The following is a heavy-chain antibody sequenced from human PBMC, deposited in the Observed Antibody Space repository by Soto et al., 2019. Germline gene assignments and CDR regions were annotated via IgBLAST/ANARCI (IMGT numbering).Heavy chain of an antibody. Sequence: QVQLVESGGGVVQPGRSLRLSCAASGFTFSNYGMHWVRQAPGKGLEWVAFILYDGSDKYFADSVKGRFTISRDNSKNTLDLQMNSLRAEDTAVYYCAKDRIVMIRGVMNYYGMDAWGQGTTVTVSS. V-gene: IGHV3-30*18. CDR2: ILYDGSDK. CDR1: GFTFSNYG. CDR3: AKDRIVMIRGVMNYYGMDA. J-gene: IGHJ6*02. D-gene: IGHD3-10*01.